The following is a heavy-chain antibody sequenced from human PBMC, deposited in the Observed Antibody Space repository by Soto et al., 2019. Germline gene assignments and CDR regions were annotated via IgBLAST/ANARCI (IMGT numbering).Heavy chain of an antibody. D-gene: IGHD2-2*01. CDR1: GYTFSNYG. J-gene: IGHJ5*02. Sequence: ASVKVSCQNSGYTFSNYGITWVRQAPGQPLEWLGWISLYSDGTNYAQKFQGRVSMTTDTSTTTAYMELRSLRSDDTAVYYCARVVPGAEAWFGPWGQGNLVTGSS. V-gene: IGHV1-18*01. CDR2: ISLYSDGT. CDR3: ARVVPGAEAWFGP.